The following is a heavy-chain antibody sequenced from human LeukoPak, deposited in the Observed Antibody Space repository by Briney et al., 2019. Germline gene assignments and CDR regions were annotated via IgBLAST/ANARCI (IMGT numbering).Heavy chain of an antibody. V-gene: IGHV4-61*02. D-gene: IGHD3-10*01. CDR2: IYTSGST. J-gene: IGHJ6*02. CDR1: GGSISSGSYY. CDR3: AAREVLLWFGESIYYYYGMDV. Sequence: SETLSLTCTVSGGSISSGSYYWSWIRQPAGKGLEWIGRIYTSGSTIYNPSLKSRVTISVDTSKNQFSLKLSSVTAADTAVYYCAAREVLLWFGESIYYYYGMDVWGQGTTVTVSS.